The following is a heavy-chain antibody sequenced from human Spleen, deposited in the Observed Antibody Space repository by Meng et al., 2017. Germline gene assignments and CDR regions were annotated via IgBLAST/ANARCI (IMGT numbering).Heavy chain of an antibody. CDR3: ASLPDLQSPFCSGGSCYSG. Sequence: VRLHQGGGGSLRPPCALPLPCAVYGGAFSGYYWSWTRQPPGKGLEWIGEINHSGSTNYNPSLKSRVTISVDTSKNQFSLKLSSVTAADTAVYYCASLPDLQSPFCSGGSCYSGWGQGTLVTVSS. CDR1: GGAFSGYY. V-gene: IGHV4-34*01. D-gene: IGHD2-15*01. CDR2: INHSGST. J-gene: IGHJ4*02.